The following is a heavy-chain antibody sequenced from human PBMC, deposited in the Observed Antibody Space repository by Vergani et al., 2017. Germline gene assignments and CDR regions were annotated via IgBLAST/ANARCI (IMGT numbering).Heavy chain of an antibody. V-gene: IGHV5-51*03. CDR1: GYSFTSYW. CDR2: IYPADSDT. D-gene: IGHD2-2*01. CDR3: ATTYCSSTSCAPYGMDV. Sequence: EVQLVQSGAEIKKPGESLKISCKGSGYSFTSYWIGWVRQMPGKGLEWMGVIYPADSDTRYSPSFQGQVTISADKSISTAYLQWSSLKASDTAMYYCATTYCSSTSCAPYGMDVWGQGP. J-gene: IGHJ6*02.